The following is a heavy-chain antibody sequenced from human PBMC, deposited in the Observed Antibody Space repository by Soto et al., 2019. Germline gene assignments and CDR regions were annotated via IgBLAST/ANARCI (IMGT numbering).Heavy chain of an antibody. CDR3: ARVYSSSWYPFED. V-gene: IGHV3-48*02. D-gene: IGHD6-13*01. CDR1: GFTFSSYS. J-gene: IGHJ4*02. Sequence: EVQLVESGGDLVQPGGSLRLSCAASGFTFSSYSMSWVRQAPGKGLEWLAYISSSSSGIFYADSVKGRFTISRDNAKNSLHLQMDILRDEDTDVHYRARVYSSSWYPFEDWGQGTMVTVSS. CDR2: ISSSSSGI.